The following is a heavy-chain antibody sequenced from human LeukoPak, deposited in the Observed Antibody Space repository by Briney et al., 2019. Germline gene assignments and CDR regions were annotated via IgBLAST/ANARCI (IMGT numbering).Heavy chain of an antibody. J-gene: IGHJ4*02. CDR2: INTNSGGT. Sequence: ASVKVSCKASGYTFTGYYMHWVRHDPGRGLEWMGWINTNSGGTKYAQKFEGGGSMTRDTSTSTAYMELSRLRSDDTAVYFCAKGQHVGDDGGQGTLVTVSS. D-gene: IGHD1-26*01. V-gene: IGHV1-2*02. CDR1: GYTFTGYY. CDR3: AKGQHVGDD.